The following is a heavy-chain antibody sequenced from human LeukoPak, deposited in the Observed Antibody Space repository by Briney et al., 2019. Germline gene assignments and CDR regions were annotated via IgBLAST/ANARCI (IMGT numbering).Heavy chain of an antibody. V-gene: IGHV4-4*07. D-gene: IGHD6-13*01. CDR1: GGSIVSHN. J-gene: IGHJ4*02. Sequence: SETLSLTCTVSGGSIVSHNWNWIRQPAGRGLEWIGRFYASGTTNTSPSLKSRVTMSVDTSKNQFSLKLSSVTAADTAVYYCAKDSSTWGNLAGHFDSWGQGTLVTVSS. CDR2: FYASGTT. CDR3: AKDSSTWGNLAGHFDS.